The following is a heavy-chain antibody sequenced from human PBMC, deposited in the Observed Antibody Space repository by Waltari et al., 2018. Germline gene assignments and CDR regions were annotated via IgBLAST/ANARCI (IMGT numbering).Heavy chain of an antibody. CDR1: GGSISSSSYY. V-gene: IGHV4-39*07. CDR3: ARAGDYDSSGPPIPPAFDY. Sequence: QLQLQESGPGLVKPSETRSLTCTVSGGSISSSSYYWGWIRQPPGKGLEWIGSIYYSGSTYYNPSLKSRVTISVDTSKNQFSLKLSSVTAADTAVYYCARAGDYDSSGPPIPPAFDYWGQGTLVTVSS. J-gene: IGHJ4*02. CDR2: IYYSGST. D-gene: IGHD3-22*01.